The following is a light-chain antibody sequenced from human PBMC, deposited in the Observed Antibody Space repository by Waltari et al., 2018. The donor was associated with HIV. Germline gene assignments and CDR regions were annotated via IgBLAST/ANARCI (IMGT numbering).Light chain of an antibody. J-gene: IGLJ2*01. Sequence: QSVLTQPPSVSGAPGQTVTISCTGSGPHTGAGYDVHWYQQLPGTAPRLLIYSDNNRPSGVPDRFSGSKSGTSASLAISGLRAEDEADYYCQSYDTSLTGWIFGGGTKLTV. CDR3: QSYDTSLTGWI. V-gene: IGLV1-40*01. CDR1: GPHTGAGYD. CDR2: SDN.